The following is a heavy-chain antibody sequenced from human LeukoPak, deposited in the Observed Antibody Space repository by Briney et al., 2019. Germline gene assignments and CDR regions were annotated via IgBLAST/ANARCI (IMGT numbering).Heavy chain of an antibody. Sequence: KPSETLSLTCTVSGGSISRYYWSRIRQPPGQGLEWIGYIYYSGSTNYNPSLKSRVTMSVDTSKNQFSLKLSSVTAADTAVYYCARTLSFDGYSDYWGQGTLVTVSS. CDR3: ARTLSFDGYSDY. CDR1: GGSISRYY. J-gene: IGHJ4*02. CDR2: IYYSGST. V-gene: IGHV4-59*01. D-gene: IGHD5-24*01.